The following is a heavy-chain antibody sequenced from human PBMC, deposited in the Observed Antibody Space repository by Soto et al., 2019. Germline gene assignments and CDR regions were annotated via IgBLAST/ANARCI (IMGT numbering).Heavy chain of an antibody. CDR1: GGTFSSYA. V-gene: IGHV1-69*13. D-gene: IGHD2-2*01. Sequence: GASVKVSCKASGGTFSSYAISWVRQAPGQGLEWMGGIIPIFGTANYAQKFQGRVTITADESTSTAYMELSSLRSEDTAVYYCAREAVPAAGWFDPWGQGTLVTVSS. CDR3: AREAVPAAGWFDP. CDR2: IIPIFGTA. J-gene: IGHJ5*02.